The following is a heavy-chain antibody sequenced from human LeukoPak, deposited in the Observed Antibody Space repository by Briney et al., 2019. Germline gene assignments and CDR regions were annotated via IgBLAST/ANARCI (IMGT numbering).Heavy chain of an antibody. CDR1: GGSISSDSYY. CDR2: IYTSGST. V-gene: IGHV4-61*02. Sequence: SQTLSLTCTVSGGSISSDSYYWSWIRQPAGKGLEWIGRIYTSGSTNYNPSLKSRVTISVDTSKSQFSLKLSSVTAADTAMYYCARDTALWTFDIWGQGTMVTVSS. J-gene: IGHJ3*02. D-gene: IGHD2-21*02. CDR3: ARDTALWTFDI.